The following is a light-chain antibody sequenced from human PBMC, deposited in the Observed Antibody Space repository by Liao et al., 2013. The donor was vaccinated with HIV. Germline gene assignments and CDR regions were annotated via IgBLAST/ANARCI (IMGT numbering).Light chain of an antibody. V-gene: IGLV3-21*01. J-gene: IGLJ3*02. CDR2: NDR. CDR3: QVWDSSSDIGV. CDR1: NIGAKS. Sequence: SYELTQAPSLSVAPGETARITCGGDNIGAKSVHWYQQKPGQAPVLVIFNDRDRPSGIPERFSGSNSGNTATLSISRVEAGDEADYYCQVWDSSSDIGVFGGGTKLTVL.